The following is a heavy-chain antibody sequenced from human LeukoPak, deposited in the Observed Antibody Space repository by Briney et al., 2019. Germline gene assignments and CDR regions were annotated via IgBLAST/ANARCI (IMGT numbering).Heavy chain of an antibody. CDR1: GYTFPAYQ. D-gene: IGHD6-13*01. CDR2: INPNSGGA. J-gene: IGHJ4*02. CDR3: ARKAFGGSSWYVDF. Sequence: ASVTVSCKASGYTFPAYQMHWVRQAPGQGLEWMGWINPNSGGANYAQKFQGRVTMTRDTSSTTAYMELSGLRSDDTAVYYCARKAFGGSSWYVDFWGQGTLVTVSS. V-gene: IGHV1-2*02.